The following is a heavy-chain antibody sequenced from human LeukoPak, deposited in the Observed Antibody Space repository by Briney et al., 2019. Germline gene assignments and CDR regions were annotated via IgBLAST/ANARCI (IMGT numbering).Heavy chain of an antibody. J-gene: IGHJ4*02. CDR2: LSGSGSST. Sequence: GGSLRLSCAASGFSFRIYAMSWVRQAPGKGLEWDSGLSGSGSSTYSADSVKGRFTISRDNSKNTLYLQMNSLRAEDTAVYYCASNMITFGGVIAVDYWGQGTLVTVSS. D-gene: IGHD3-16*02. CDR1: GFSFRIYA. V-gene: IGHV3-23*01. CDR3: ASNMITFGGVIAVDY.